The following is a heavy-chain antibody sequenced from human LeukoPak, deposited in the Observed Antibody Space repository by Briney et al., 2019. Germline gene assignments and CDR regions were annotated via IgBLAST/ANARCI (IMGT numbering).Heavy chain of an antibody. Sequence: SETLSLTCAVNGGSFSGYYWSWLSQPPGKGLEWIGEINHSGSTNYNPSLKSRVTISVDTSKNQFSLKLSSVTAADTAVYYCARGLPLYGSGSHSDYWGQGTLVTVSS. D-gene: IGHD3-10*01. CDR2: INHSGST. CDR1: GGSFSGYY. CDR3: ARGLPLYGSGSHSDY. V-gene: IGHV4-34*01. J-gene: IGHJ4*02.